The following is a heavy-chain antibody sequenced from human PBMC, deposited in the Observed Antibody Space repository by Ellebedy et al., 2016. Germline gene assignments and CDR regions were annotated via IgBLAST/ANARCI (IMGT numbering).Heavy chain of an antibody. V-gene: IGHV1-24*01. J-gene: IGHJ3*02. CDR1: GFTLTELS. CDR2: FDPEVGET. D-gene: IGHD4-17*01. Sequence: ASVKVSCKVSGFTLTELSMHWVRQAPGKGLEWMGGFDPEVGETIYAQRFQGRVTMTEDTSTDTAYMELSSLRSEDTAVYYCARATEGYGDSDDAFDIWGQGTMISVSS. CDR3: ARATEGYGDSDDAFDI.